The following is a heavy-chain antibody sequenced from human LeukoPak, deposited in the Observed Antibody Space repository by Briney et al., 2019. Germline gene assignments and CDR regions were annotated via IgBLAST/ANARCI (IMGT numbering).Heavy chain of an antibody. CDR3: AAFSYGSGST. CDR1: GGSISSSSYY. J-gene: IGHJ5*02. D-gene: IGHD3-10*01. Sequence: SETLSLTCTVSGGSISSSSYYWGWIRQPPGKGLEWIGSIYYSGSTYYNPSLKSRVTISVDTSKNQFSLKLGSVTAADTAVCYCAAFSYGSGSTWGQGTLVTVSS. CDR2: IYYSGST. V-gene: IGHV4-39*01.